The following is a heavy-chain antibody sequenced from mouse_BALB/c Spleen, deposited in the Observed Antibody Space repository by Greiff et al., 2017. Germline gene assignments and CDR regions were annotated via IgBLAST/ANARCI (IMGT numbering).Heavy chain of an antibody. CDR1: GFTFSDYG. CDR2: ISNLAYSI. D-gene: IGHD2-1*01. V-gene: IGHV5-15*02. Sequence: DVKLVESGGGLVQPGGSRKLSCAASGFTFSDYGMAWVRQAPGKGPEWVAFISNLAYSIYYADTVTGRFTISRENAKNTLYLEMSSLRSEDTAMYYCARDRDGNWFDYWGQGTTLTVSS. CDR3: ARDRDGNWFDY. J-gene: IGHJ2*01.